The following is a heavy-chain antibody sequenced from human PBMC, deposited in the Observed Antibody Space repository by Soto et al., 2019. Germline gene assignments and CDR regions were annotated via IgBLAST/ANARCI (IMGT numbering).Heavy chain of an antibody. CDR2: IYYSGST. J-gene: IGHJ3*02. D-gene: IGHD3-22*01. CDR3: ARDVPDYYDSSGYNDAFDI. CDR1: GGSISSGGYY. Sequence: SETLSLTCTVSGGSISSGGYYWSWIRQHPGKGLEWIGYIYYSGSTYYNPSLKSRVTISVDTSKNQFSLKLSSVTATDTAVYYCARDVPDYYDSSGYNDAFDIWGQGTMVTVSS. V-gene: IGHV4-31*03.